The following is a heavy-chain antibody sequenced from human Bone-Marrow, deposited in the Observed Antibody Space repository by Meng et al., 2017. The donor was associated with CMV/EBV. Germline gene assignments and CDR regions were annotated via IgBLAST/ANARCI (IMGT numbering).Heavy chain of an antibody. CDR3: ARDYYYDSSGYNPSHLFDP. CDR1: GGSISSSSYY. V-gene: IGHV4-39*07. D-gene: IGHD3-22*01. Sequence: SETLSLTCTVSGGSISSSSYYWGWIRQPPGKGLEWIGSIYHSGSTYYNPSLKSRVTISVDTSKNQFSLKLSSVTAADTAVYYCARDYYYDSSGYNPSHLFDPWGQGTLVTVSS. J-gene: IGHJ5*02. CDR2: IYHSGST.